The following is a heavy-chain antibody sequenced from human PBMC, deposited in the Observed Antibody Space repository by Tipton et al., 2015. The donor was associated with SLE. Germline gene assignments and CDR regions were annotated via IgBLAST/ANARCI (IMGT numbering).Heavy chain of an antibody. D-gene: IGHD7-27*01. CDR3: ARDRDLWGTRGYFDY. Sequence: GSLRLSCAASGFTFSSYSMNWVRQAPGKGLEWVSSISSSSSYIYYADSVKGRFTISRDNAKNSLYLQMNSLRAEDTAVYYCARDRDLWGTRGYFDYWGQGTLVTVSS. V-gene: IGHV3-21*01. CDR1: GFTFSSYS. J-gene: IGHJ4*02. CDR2: ISSSSSYI.